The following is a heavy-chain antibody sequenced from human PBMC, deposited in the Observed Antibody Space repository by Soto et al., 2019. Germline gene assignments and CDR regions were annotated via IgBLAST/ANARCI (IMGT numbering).Heavy chain of an antibody. CDR1: GFDLTPYW. Sequence: GGSLRLSCAASGFDLTPYWMQWVRQAPGKGLEWVAGIQDDGREMFYVDSVRGRFTISRDNAKNSLFLQMNSLRAEDTAMYYCARDDADYVGQGTLVTVSS. CDR3: ARDDADY. V-gene: IGHV3-7*03. J-gene: IGHJ4*02. CDR2: IQDDGREM.